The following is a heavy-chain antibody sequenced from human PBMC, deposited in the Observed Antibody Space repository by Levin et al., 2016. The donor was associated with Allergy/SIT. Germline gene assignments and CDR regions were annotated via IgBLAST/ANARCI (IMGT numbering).Heavy chain of an antibody. V-gene: IGHV2-5*02. CDR3: AHSKKIGGLGPRLFDY. D-gene: IGHD3-22*01. CDR2: IYGDDDK. J-gene: IGHJ4*02. CDR1: GFSLSSTGVA. Sequence: SGPTLVKPTQTLTLTCTFSGFSLSSTGVAVGWIRQPPGQALEWVALIYGDDDKHYSPSLESRVTITKDTPKSQVVLSMGNMDPVDTATYYCAHSKKIGGLGPRLFDYWGQGTLVTVSS.